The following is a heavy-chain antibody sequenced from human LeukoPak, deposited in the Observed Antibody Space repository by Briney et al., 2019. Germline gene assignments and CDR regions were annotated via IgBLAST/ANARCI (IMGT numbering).Heavy chain of an antibody. Sequence: GKSLSLSCAASGCTFSSYSMNWVRQAPGKGLEWVSSISSSSSYIYYAVSVKGRFTISRDNATSSLYLQMTSLRADDTAVYYCARGEYGSGSYHIDYWGQGTLVTVSS. CDR3: ARGEYGSGSYHIDY. V-gene: IGHV3-21*01. CDR2: ISSSSSYI. CDR1: GCTFSSYS. J-gene: IGHJ4*02. D-gene: IGHD3-10*01.